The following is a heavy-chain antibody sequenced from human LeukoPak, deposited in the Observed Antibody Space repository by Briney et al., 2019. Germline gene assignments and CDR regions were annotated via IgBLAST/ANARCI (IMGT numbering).Heavy chain of an antibody. Sequence: KPSGTLSLTCTVSGGSISTYYWSWIRQPPGKGLEWIGYISYSGSTNYNPSLESRVTISLDTSKNQFALKLSSVTAADTAVYYCARSIIGTRSKFDYWGQGTLVTVSS. CDR2: ISYSGST. CDR3: ARSIIGTRSKFDY. CDR1: GGSISTYY. D-gene: IGHD1/OR15-1a*01. V-gene: IGHV4-59*08. J-gene: IGHJ4*02.